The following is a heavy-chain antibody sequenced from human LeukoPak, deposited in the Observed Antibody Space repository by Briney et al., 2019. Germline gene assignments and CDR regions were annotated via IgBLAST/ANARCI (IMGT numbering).Heavy chain of an antibody. CDR2: TYISGTT. J-gene: IGHJ2*01. D-gene: IGHD3-3*01. Sequence: SETLSLTCTVSSGSLSSSGYYWSWIRQPAGTGLEWIGRTYISGTTEYNPSLKSRVTISIDTSKSQFSLKMSSVTAADTAVYYCVRDLDLYYFDLWGRGTLVTVSS. CDR3: VRDLDLYYFDL. CDR1: SGSLSSSGYY. V-gene: IGHV4-61*02.